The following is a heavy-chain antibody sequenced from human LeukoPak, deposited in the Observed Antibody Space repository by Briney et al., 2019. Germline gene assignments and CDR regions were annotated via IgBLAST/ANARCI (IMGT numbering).Heavy chain of an antibody. CDR3: ARGSRITGPFDI. CDR2: INPSGGST. V-gene: IGHV1-46*01. D-gene: IGHD1-14*01. Sequence: GASVKVSCKASGYTFTSYYMHWVRHAPGQGLEWMGIINPSGGSTSYAQKFQGRVTMTRDTSTSTVYMELSSPRSEDTAVYYCARGSRITGPFDIWGQGTTVTVSS. CDR1: GYTFTSYY. J-gene: IGHJ3*02.